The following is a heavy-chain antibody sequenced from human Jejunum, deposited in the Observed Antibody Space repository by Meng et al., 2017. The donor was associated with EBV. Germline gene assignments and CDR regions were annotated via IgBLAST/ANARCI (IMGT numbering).Heavy chain of an antibody. CDR1: GFTFNSHT. CDR3: AKLTRA. V-gene: IGHV3-23*01. Sequence: LWGSGGGVVSPWGSLGLSCPASGFTFNSHTMSWVRQAPGKGLGWVSAITDSGGSTYYTDSVKGRFTISRDNSKNTLYLQMNSLRAEDTAVYYCAKLTRAWGQGTLVTVSS. CDR2: ITDSGGST. J-gene: IGHJ5*02.